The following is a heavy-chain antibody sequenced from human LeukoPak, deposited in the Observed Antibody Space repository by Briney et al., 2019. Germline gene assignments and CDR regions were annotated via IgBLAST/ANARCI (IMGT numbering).Heavy chain of an antibody. CDR3: ARSLPSPNRYFDY. V-gene: IGHV5-51*01. J-gene: IGHJ4*02. CDR1: GYIFTSYW. CDR2: IYPADSDT. Sequence: EESLKISCKGSGYIFTSYWIGWVRQMPGKGLEWMAIIYPADSDTRYSPSFQGQVTISADKSITTAYLQWSSLKASDTAMYYCARSLPSPNRYFDYWGQGTLVTVSS. D-gene: IGHD2/OR15-2a*01.